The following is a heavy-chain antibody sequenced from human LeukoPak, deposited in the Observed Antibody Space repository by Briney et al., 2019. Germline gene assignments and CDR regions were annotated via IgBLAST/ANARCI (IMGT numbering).Heavy chain of an antibody. J-gene: IGHJ3*02. D-gene: IGHD2-2*01. Sequence: PGGSLRLSCAASGFTFSSYAMHWVRQAPGKGLEWVSAISGSGGSTYYADSVKGRFTISRDNSKNTLYLQMNSLRAEDTAVYYCAKDLGYCSSTSCSQSDPGDAFDIWGQGTMVTVSS. V-gene: IGHV3-23*01. CDR1: GFTFSSYA. CDR2: ISGSGGST. CDR3: AKDLGYCSSTSCSQSDPGDAFDI.